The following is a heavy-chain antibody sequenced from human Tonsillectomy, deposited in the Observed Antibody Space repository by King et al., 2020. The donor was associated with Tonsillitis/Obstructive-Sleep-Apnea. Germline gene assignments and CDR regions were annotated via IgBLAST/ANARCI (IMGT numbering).Heavy chain of an antibody. D-gene: IGHD3-22*01. CDR1: GYSFTSYG. J-gene: IGHJ3*01. CDR3: ARQNDDSSGYYFDAFDF. Sequence: DQLVQSGVEVKKPGESLKISCKGSGYSFTSYGIGWVRQMPGKGLEWMGIIYPGDSDTRYSPSFQGQVIISADKSISTAYLQWSSLKASDTAMYYCARQNDDSSGYYFDAFDFWGQGTMVTVSS. V-gene: IGHV5-51*01. CDR2: IYPGDSDT.